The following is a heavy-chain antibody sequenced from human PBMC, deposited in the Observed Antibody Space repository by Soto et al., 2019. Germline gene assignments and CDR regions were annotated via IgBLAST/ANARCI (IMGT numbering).Heavy chain of an antibody. Sequence: ASVKVSCKASGYTFTSYGISWVRQAPGQGLEWMGWISAYNGNTNYAQKLQGRVTMTRDTSTSTAYMELSSLRSEDTAVYYCAREFTAGLRYFDWLPQDYWGQGTLVTVSS. CDR2: ISAYNGNT. CDR1: GYTFTSYG. CDR3: AREFTAGLRYFDWLPQDY. D-gene: IGHD3-9*01. V-gene: IGHV1-18*01. J-gene: IGHJ4*02.